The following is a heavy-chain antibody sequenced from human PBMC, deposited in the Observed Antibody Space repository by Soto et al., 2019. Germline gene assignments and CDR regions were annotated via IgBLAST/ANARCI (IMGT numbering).Heavy chain of an antibody. Sequence: QVQLVQSGAEVKKPVSSVKVSCKASGGTFSSYAISWVRQAPGQGLEWMGGIIPIFGTANYAQKFQGRVTITADKSTSTAYMELSSLRSEDTAVYDCARGDYDIWTGYDYFDYWGQGTLVTVSS. CDR1: GGTFSSYA. CDR2: IIPIFGTA. J-gene: IGHJ4*02. CDR3: ARGDYDIWTGYDYFDY. V-gene: IGHV1-69*06. D-gene: IGHD3-9*01.